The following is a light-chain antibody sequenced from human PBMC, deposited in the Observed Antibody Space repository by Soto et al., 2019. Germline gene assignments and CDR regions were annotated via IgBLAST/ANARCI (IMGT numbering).Light chain of an antibody. Sequence: DIQMTQSPYTLSASVGDRVTITCRASQSIGGWLAWYQQKPGKAPKLLIYDASSLESGVPSRFSGSGSGTEFTLTISRLQPDDFATYCCQQYNSYSVNAFGQGTKVEIK. CDR3: QQYNSYSVNA. V-gene: IGKV1-5*01. J-gene: IGKJ2*01. CDR2: DAS. CDR1: QSIGGW.